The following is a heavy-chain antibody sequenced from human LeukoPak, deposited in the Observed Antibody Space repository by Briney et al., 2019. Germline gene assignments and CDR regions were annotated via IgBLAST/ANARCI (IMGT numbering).Heavy chain of an antibody. CDR2: INPNSGGT. J-gene: IGHJ4*02. CDR3: ARDPCSGGSCYLDTFFDY. D-gene: IGHD2-15*01. CDR1: GYTFTGYY. Sequence: GASVKVSCKASGYTFTGYYMHWVRQAPGQGLEWMGWINPNSGGTNYAQKFQGRVTMTRDTSISTAYMELSRLGSDDTAVYYCARDPCSGGSCYLDTFFDYWGQGTLVTVSS. V-gene: IGHV1-2*02.